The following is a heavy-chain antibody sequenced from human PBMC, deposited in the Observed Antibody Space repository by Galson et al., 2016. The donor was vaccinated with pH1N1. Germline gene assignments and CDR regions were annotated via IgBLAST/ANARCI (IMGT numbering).Heavy chain of an antibody. CDR2: IRFDENNN. D-gene: IGHD4-17*01. J-gene: IGHJ4*02. V-gene: IGHV3-30*02. Sequence: SLRLSCAASGFTVNSNYMNWVRQAPGKGLEWVAFIRFDENNNYYADAAQGRFTISRDSSENILYLQMNSMRAEDTAVYYCAKDRAANYGDYWDYWGQGTLVTVSS. CDR1: GFTVNSNY. CDR3: AKDRAANYGDYWDY.